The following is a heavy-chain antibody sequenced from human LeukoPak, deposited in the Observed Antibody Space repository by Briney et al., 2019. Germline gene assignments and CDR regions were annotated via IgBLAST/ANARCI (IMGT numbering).Heavy chain of an antibody. CDR1: GYTFTSYD. Sequence: VASVKDSCKASGYTFTSYDINWVRQATGQGLEWMGWMNPNSGNTGYAQKFQGRVTITRNTSISTAYMELSSLRSEDTAVYYCARAASGIVVVPAATGKAYGYNYPFDYWGQGTLVTVSS. D-gene: IGHD2-2*01. CDR3: ARAASGIVVVPAATGKAYGYNYPFDY. J-gene: IGHJ4*02. V-gene: IGHV1-8*03. CDR2: MNPNSGNT.